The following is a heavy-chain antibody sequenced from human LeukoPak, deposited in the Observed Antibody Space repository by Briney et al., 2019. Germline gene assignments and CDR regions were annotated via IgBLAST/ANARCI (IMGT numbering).Heavy chain of an antibody. CDR1: GYTFTGFG. Sequence: ASVKVSCKASGYTFTGFGINWVRQAPGQGLEWMGWISGYNDNTHYAKKFQGRVTLTTDTPTNTAYMELRSLRSEDTAVYYCARDGTSTDDYWGQGTLVTVSS. CDR2: ISGYNDNT. J-gene: IGHJ4*02. D-gene: IGHD1-7*01. V-gene: IGHV1-18*01. CDR3: ARDGTSTDDY.